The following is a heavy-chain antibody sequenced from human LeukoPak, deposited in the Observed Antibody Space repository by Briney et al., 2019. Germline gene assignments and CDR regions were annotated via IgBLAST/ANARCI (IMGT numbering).Heavy chain of an antibody. Sequence: GSLRLSCAASGFTFSSYWMSWVRQAPGKGLEWVANIKEDGSEKNYVDSVKGRFTISRDNAKKSVYLQMNSLRAEDTAVYYCARARVMDYWGQGTLVTVSS. CDR3: ARARVMDY. V-gene: IGHV3-7*01. J-gene: IGHJ4*02. D-gene: IGHD3-16*01. CDR2: IKEDGSEK. CDR1: GFTFSSYW.